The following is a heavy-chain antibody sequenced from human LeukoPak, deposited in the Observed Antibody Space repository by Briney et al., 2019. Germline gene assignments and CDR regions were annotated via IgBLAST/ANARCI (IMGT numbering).Heavy chain of an antibody. CDR2: FDPEDGET. CDR3: ATYSGRMVVAATPLDY. CDR1: GYTLTELS. D-gene: IGHD2-15*01. V-gene: IGHV1-24*01. Sequence: GASVKVSCKVSGYTLTELSMHRVRQAPGKGLEWMGGFDPEDGETIYAQKFQGRVTMTEDTSTDTAYMELSSLRSEDTAVYYCATYSGRMVVAATPLDYWGQGTLVTVSS. J-gene: IGHJ4*02.